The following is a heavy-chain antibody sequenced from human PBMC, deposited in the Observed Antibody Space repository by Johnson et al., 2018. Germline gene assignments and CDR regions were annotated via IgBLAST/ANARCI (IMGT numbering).Heavy chain of an antibody. V-gene: IGHV4-34*01. J-gene: IGHJ6*04. D-gene: IGHD6-6*01. CDR1: GGSFSGYY. CDR3: ARGLGAARPRGVRMDG. Sequence: QVQLQQWGAGLLKPSETLSLTCAVYGGSFSGYYWSWIRQPPGKGLEWIGEINHSGSTNYNPSLKSRVTISVDTSKNQFSLKLRSVTAADTAVYYCARGLGAARPRGVRMDGWGKGTTVTVSS. CDR2: INHSGST.